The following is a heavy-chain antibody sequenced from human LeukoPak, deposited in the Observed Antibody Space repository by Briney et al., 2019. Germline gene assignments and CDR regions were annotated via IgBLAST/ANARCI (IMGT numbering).Heavy chain of an antibody. Sequence: GASVKVSCKASGNTFTSYGISWVRQAPGQGLEWMGWISAYNGNTNYAQKLQGRVTMTTDTSTSTAYMELRSLRSDDTAVYYCARVMSSPPISMYYFDYWGQGTLVTVSS. J-gene: IGHJ4*02. D-gene: IGHD5/OR15-5a*01. CDR2: ISAYNGNT. CDR1: GNTFTSYG. CDR3: ARVMSSPPISMYYFDY. V-gene: IGHV1-18*04.